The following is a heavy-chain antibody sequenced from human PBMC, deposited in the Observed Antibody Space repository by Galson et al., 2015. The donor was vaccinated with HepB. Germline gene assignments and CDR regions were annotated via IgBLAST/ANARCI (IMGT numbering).Heavy chain of an antibody. CDR3: ARVISSGWYVDY. CDR1: GGSISSYY. Sequence: ETLSLTCTVSGGSISSYYWSWIRQPPGKGLEWIGYIYYSGSTNYNPSLKSRVTISVDTSKNQFSLKLSSVTAADTAVYYCARVISSGWYVDYWGQGTLVTVSS. J-gene: IGHJ4*02. V-gene: IGHV4-59*01. D-gene: IGHD6-19*01. CDR2: IYYSGST.